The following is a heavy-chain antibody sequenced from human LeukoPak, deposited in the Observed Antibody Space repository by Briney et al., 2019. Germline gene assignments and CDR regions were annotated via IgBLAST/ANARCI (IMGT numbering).Heavy chain of an antibody. J-gene: IGHJ4*02. V-gene: IGHV4-34*01. CDR2: INHSGST. CDR3: ARRHSGSYAFDY. D-gene: IGHD1-26*01. CDR1: GGSFSGYY. Sequence: SETLSLTCAVYGGSFSGYYWSWIRQPPGKGLEWIGEINHSGSTNYNPSLKSRVTISVDTSKNQFSLKLSSVTAADTAVYYCARRHSGSYAFDYWGQGTLVTVSS.